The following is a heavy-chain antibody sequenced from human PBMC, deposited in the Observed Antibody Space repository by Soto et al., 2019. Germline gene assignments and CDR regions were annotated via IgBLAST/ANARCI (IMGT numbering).Heavy chain of an antibody. CDR1: GGSFSDYY. D-gene: IGHD6-13*01. V-gene: IGHV4-34*01. CDR3: ARAIKGGHQLVRYYYYYYMDV. Sequence: QVQLQQWGAGLLKPSETLSLTCAVYGGSFSDYYWGWIRQPPGKGLEWTGDINHSGSSNYNPSLQGPIAPPVETSKVHFSLKVGAVTAAGSAIDYCARAIKGGHQLVRYYYYYYMDVWGKGTTVTFSS. J-gene: IGHJ6*03. CDR2: INHSGSS.